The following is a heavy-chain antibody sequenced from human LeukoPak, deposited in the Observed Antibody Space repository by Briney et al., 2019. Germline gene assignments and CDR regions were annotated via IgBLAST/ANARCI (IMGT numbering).Heavy chain of an antibody. J-gene: IGHJ4*02. D-gene: IGHD1-26*01. CDR3: TTDGVGVEGATYDN. V-gene: IGHV3-15*01. CDR2: IKAKAHGGTI. CDR1: GFTFSNAW. Sequence: GGSLRLSCAASGFTFSNAWMSWVRQAPGKGLEWVGRIKAKAHGGTIEYAAPVKGRFTISRDDSKYTLYLQMNSLKTEDTAVYYCTTDGVGVEGATYDNWGQGTLVSVSS.